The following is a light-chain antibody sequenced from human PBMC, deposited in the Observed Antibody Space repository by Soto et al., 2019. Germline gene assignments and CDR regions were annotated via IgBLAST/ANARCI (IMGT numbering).Light chain of an antibody. CDR1: QGISSY. Sequence: DTQLTQSPSFLSASVGDRVTITCRASQGISSYLAWYQQKPGKAPKLLIYAASTLQSGVPSRLSGSGSGTEFTLTISSLQPEDFATHYCQQLNSYPITFGQGTRLEIK. CDR2: AAS. V-gene: IGKV1-9*01. CDR3: QQLNSYPIT. J-gene: IGKJ5*01.